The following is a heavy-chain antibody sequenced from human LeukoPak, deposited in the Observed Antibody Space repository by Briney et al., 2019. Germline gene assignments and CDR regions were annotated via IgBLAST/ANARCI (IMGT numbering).Heavy chain of an antibody. CDR2: IKQDGSEK. Sequence: GGSLRLSCAASGFTFSSYWMSWVCQAPGKELEWVANIKQDGSEKYYVDSVKGRFTISRDNAKNSLYLQMNSLRAEDTAVYYCARPLGGSGSYYNVNWFDPWGQGTLVTVSS. V-gene: IGHV3-7*01. CDR1: GFTFSSYW. J-gene: IGHJ5*02. CDR3: ARPLGGSGSYYNVNWFDP. D-gene: IGHD3-10*01.